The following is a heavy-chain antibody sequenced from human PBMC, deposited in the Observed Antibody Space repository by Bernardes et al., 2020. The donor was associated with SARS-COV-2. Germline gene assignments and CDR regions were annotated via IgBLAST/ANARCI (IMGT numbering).Heavy chain of an antibody. D-gene: IGHD1-26*01. CDR2: IYYSGST. V-gene: IGHV4-39*01. Sequence: LSLTCTVSGGSISSSSYYWGWIRQPPGKGLEWIGSIYYSGSTYYNPSLKSRVTISVDTSKNQFSLKLSSVTAADTAVYYCARLKVGATTSFDYWGQGTLVTVSS. CDR3: ARLKVGATTSFDY. CDR1: GGSISSSSYY. J-gene: IGHJ4*02.